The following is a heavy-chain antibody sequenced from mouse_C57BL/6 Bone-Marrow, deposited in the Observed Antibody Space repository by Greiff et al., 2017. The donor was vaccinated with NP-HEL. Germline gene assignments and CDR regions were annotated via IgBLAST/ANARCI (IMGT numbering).Heavy chain of an antibody. CDR1: GFTFSSYG. V-gene: IGHV5-6*01. Sequence: EVKLMESGGDLVKPGGSLKLSCAASGFTFSSYGMSWVRQTPDKRLEWVATISSGGSYTYYPDSVKGRFTISRDNAKNTLYLQMSIMRSEDTDMYYCARQYYNNYFDYWGQGTTLTVSS. D-gene: IGHD2-12*01. J-gene: IGHJ2*01. CDR2: ISSGGSYT. CDR3: ARQYYNNYFDY.